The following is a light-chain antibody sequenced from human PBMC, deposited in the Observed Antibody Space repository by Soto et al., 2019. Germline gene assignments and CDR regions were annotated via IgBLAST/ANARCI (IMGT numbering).Light chain of an antibody. CDR2: DAS. CDR3: QHYNSYSEA. Sequence: DVQMTQSPSSLSASIKEGVAITCLASQNMRNWLAWYQQKPGKAPNPLIYDASSLKSGVPARFSGSGSGTEFTLTISILQPDDVATYDGQHYNSYSEAFGQGTMV. CDR1: QNMRNW. V-gene: IGKV1-5*01. J-gene: IGKJ1*01.